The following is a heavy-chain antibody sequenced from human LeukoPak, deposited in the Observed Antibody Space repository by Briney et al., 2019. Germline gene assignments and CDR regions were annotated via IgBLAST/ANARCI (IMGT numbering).Heavy chain of an antibody. CDR2: IKQDGSEK. Sequence: GGSLRLSCAAPGFTFSSYWMSWVRQAPGKGLEWVANIKQDGSEKYYVDSVKGRFTISRDNAKNSLYLQMNSLRAEDTAVYYCARRRAITMVQGFSFDYWGQGTLVTVSS. J-gene: IGHJ4*02. V-gene: IGHV3-7*01. D-gene: IGHD3-10*01. CDR3: ARRRAITMVQGFSFDY. CDR1: GFTFSSYW.